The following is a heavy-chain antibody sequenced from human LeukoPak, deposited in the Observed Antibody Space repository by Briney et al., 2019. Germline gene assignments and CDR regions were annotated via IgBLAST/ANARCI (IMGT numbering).Heavy chain of an antibody. CDR1: GYTFTSYG. D-gene: IGHD5-18*01. J-gene: IGHJ4*02. V-gene: IGHV1-18*01. Sequence: ASVKVSCKTSGYTFTSYGISWVRQAPGQGLEWMAWISGYNGNTKSADKFQGRVTMTTDTPTSTVYMELGSLRSDDTAVYYCARGGANSYGITDYWGQGTLVTVSS. CDR3: ARGGANSYGITDY. CDR2: ISGYNGNT.